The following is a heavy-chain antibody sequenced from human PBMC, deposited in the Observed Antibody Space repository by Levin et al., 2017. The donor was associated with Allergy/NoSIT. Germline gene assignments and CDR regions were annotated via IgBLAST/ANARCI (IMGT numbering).Heavy chain of an antibody. D-gene: IGHD6-13*01. CDR2: FDPEDGET. CDR3: ATRSQDVGAAAGEYFQH. CDR1: GYTLTELS. Sequence: AASVKVSCKVSGYTLTELSMHWVRQAPGKGLEWMGGFDPEDGETIYAQKFQGRVTMTEDTSTDTAYMELSSLRSEDTAVYYCATRSQDVGAAAGEYFQHWGQGTLVTVSS. J-gene: IGHJ1*01. V-gene: IGHV1-24*01.